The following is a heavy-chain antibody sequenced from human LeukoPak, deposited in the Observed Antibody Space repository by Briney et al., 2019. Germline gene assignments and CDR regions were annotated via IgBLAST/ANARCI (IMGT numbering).Heavy chain of an antibody. CDR1: GFTFSSYG. J-gene: IGHJ5*02. CDR2: IRYDGSNK. V-gene: IGHV3-30*02. CDR3: ARYGSVRSSSWYWFDP. D-gene: IGHD6-13*01. Sequence: GGSLRLSCAASGFTFSSYGMHWVRQAPGKGLEWVAFIRYDGSNKHYADSVKGRFTISRDNSKNTLYLQMNSLRAEDTAVYYCARYGSVRSSSWYWFDPWGQGTLVTVSS.